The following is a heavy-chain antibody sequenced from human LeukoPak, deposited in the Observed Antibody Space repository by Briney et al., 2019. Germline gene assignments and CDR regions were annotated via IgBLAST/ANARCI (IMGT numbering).Heavy chain of an antibody. CDR1: GFTVCSNY. CDR2: IYSGGST. V-gene: IGHV3-66*01. J-gene: IGHJ4*02. CDR3: ARLPLSWFGELYTDSNDY. Sequence: GGSLRLSCAASGFTVCSNYMSWVRQAPGKGLEWVSVIYSGGSTYYADSVKGRFTISRDNSKNTLYLQMNSLRAEDTAVYYCARLPLSWFGELYTDSNDYWGQGTLVTVSS. D-gene: IGHD3-10*01.